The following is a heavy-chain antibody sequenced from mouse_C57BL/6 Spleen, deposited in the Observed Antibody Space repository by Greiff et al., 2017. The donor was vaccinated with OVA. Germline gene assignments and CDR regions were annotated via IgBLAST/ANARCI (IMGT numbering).Heavy chain of an antibody. J-gene: IGHJ4*01. CDR2: INPNNGGT. Sequence: EVQLQQSGPELVKPGASVKISCKASGYTFTDYYMNWVKQSHGKSLEWIGDINPNNGGTSYNQKFKGKATLTVDKSSSTAYMELRSLTSEDSAVYYCARKAIYDGYYEYAMDYWGQGTSVTVSS. CDR1: GYTFTDYY. D-gene: IGHD2-3*01. CDR3: ARKAIYDGYYEYAMDY. V-gene: IGHV1-26*01.